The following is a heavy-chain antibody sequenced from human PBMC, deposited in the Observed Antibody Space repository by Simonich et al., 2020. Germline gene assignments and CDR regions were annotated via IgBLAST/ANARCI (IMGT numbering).Heavy chain of an antibody. CDR1: GYTFTSYD. Sequence: QVQLVQSGAEVKKPGASVKVSCKASGYTFTSYDINWVRQDTGQGLGWMGWKNPNSGNTGYAQKFQGRVTITRNTSISTADMELSSLRSEDTAVYYCARTYSGSYYYFDYWGQGTLVTVSS. V-gene: IGHV1-8*03. J-gene: IGHJ4*02. CDR3: ARTYSGSYYYFDY. CDR2: KNPNSGNT. D-gene: IGHD1-26*01.